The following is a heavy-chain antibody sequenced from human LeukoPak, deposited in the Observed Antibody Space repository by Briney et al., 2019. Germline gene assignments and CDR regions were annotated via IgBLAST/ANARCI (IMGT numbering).Heavy chain of an antibody. J-gene: IGHJ4*02. CDR2: VNPNSGGT. V-gene: IGHV1-2*02. D-gene: IGHD3-3*02. CDR3: ARYSSIRRLYYFDY. Sequence: ASVKVSCKASGYTFTGYYMHWVRQAPGQGLEWMGWVNPNSGGTKYAQKFQGRVTMTRDTSISTAYMELSRLRSDDTAVYYCARYSSIRRLYYFDYWGQGTLVTVSS. CDR1: GYTFTGYY.